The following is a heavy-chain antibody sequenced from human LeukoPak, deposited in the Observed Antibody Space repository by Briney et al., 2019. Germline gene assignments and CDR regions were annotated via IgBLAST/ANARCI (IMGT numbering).Heavy chain of an antibody. CDR1: GGSISGYY. Sequence: PSETLSLTCTVSGGSISGYYWSWIRQPAGKALEWIGRIYTSGSTNYNPSLKSRVTMSVDTSKNQFSLRLSSVTAAGTAVYYCARAGYTYGLFDYWGQGTLATVSS. J-gene: IGHJ4*02. CDR2: IYTSGST. D-gene: IGHD5-18*01. CDR3: ARAGYTYGLFDY. V-gene: IGHV4-4*07.